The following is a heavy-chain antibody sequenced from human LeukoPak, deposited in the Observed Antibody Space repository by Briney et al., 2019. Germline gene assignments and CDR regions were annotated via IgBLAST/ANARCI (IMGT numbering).Heavy chain of an antibody. CDR2: IYYSGST. CDR3: ARHTLRTAPFDY. Sequence: SETLSLTCTVSGGSISSYYWSWIRQPPGKGLEWIGYIYYSGSTNYNPSLKSRVTISVDTSKNQFSLKLSSVTAADTAMYYCARHTLRTAPFDYWGQGTLVTVSS. CDR1: GGSISSYY. V-gene: IGHV4-59*08. J-gene: IGHJ4*02.